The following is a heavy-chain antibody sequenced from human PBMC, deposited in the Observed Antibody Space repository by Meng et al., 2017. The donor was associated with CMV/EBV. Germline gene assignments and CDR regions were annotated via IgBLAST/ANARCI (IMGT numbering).Heavy chain of an antibody. CDR1: GYRCSDHY. Sequence: QVQLVPPGAEVQSPGASVKGSVQTSGYRCSDHYMHWVRQAPGQGLEWMGWIYPNSGGTHYAQKFQDRVTMTRDTSISTVYMELSRLTSDDTAVYYCVRDHNWGPDYWGQGTLVTVSS. D-gene: IGHD1-1*01. J-gene: IGHJ4*02. CDR2: IYPNSGGT. CDR3: VRDHNWGPDY. V-gene: IGHV1-2*02.